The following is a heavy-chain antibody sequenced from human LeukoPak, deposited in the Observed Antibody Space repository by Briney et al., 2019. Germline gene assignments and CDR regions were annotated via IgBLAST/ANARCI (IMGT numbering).Heavy chain of an antibody. J-gene: IGHJ2*01. D-gene: IGHD2/OR15-2a*01. CDR3: ARNPYFGDWYFDL. CDR1: GFTFSSYA. V-gene: IGHV3-23*01. CDR2: IGGSGGYT. Sequence: GGSLRLSCAASGFTFSSYAMSWVRQVPGKGLEWVSGIGGSGGYTYYADSVKGRFTISRDTSENTLSLQLNSLRAENTALYYCARNPYFGDWYFDLWGRGTLVTVSS.